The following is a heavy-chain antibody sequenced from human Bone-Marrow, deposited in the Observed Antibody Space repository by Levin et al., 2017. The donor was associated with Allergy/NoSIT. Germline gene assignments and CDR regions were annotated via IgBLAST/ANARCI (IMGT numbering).Heavy chain of an antibody. CDR1: GFSFSDSE. V-gene: IGHV3-48*03. CDR3: ARGLDYSGLP. CDR2: ISSSGSTK. D-gene: IGHD5-12*01. Sequence: LSLTCAASGFSFSDSEMNWVRQAPGKGLEWISYISSSGSTKYYADSVKGRFTISTKNSLYLQMNSLRADDTAIYYCARGLDYSGLPWGQGTLVTVSS. J-gene: IGHJ5*02.